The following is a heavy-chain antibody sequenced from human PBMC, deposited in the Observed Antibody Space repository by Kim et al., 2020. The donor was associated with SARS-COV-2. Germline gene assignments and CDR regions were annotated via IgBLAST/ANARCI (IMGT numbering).Heavy chain of an antibody. D-gene: IGHD5-12*01. CDR1: GGTFSSYA. CDR3: ARARDSGYDSPEYFDY. V-gene: IGHV1-69*13. J-gene: IGHJ4*02. Sequence: SVKVSCKASGGTFSSYAISWVRQAPGQGLEWMGGIIPIFGTANYAQKFQGRVTITADESTSTAYMELSSLRSEDTAVYYCARARDSGYDSPEYFDYWGQGTLVTVSS. CDR2: IIPIFGTA.